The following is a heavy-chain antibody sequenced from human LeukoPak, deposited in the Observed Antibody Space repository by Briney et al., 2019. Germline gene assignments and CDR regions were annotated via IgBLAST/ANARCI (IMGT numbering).Heavy chain of an antibody. J-gene: IGHJ6*03. CDR3: ARDSSRLTMVRGGIIAPGKYMDV. V-gene: IGHV3-20*04. D-gene: IGHD3-10*01. CDR1: GFTFYDYG. Sequence: GGSLRLSCAASGFTFYDYGMSWVRQAPGKGLEWVSGINWNGGSTGYADSVKGRFTISRDNAKNSLYLQLNSLRAEDTAVYYCARDSSRLTMVRGGIIAPGKYMDVWGKGTTVTVSS. CDR2: INWNGGST.